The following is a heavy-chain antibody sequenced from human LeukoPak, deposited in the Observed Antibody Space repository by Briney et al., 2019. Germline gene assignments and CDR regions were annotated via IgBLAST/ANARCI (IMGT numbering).Heavy chain of an antibody. CDR2: IYHSGST. D-gene: IGHD1-26*01. V-gene: IGHV4-39*07. CDR1: GDSISSGSYY. CDR3: ARAPIVGATFDY. J-gene: IGHJ4*02. Sequence: PSQTLSLTCTVSGDSISSGSYYWGWIRQPPGKGLEWIGSIYHSGSTYYNPSLKSRVTISVDTSKNQFSLKLSSVTAADTAVYYCARAPIVGATFDYWGQGTLVTVSS.